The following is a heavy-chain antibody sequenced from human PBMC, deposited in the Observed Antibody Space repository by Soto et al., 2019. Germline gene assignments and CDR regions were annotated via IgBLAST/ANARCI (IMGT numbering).Heavy chain of an antibody. D-gene: IGHD1-26*01. V-gene: IGHV4-59*08. CDR2: IYYSGST. Sequence: QVQLQESGPGLVKTSETLSLTCTVSGGSITNSYLSWIRQPPGKGLEWIGYIYYSGSTNYNPSHKSRVTISEDTSQNQFSLKLTSVTAADTAVYYCARGRWFDPWGQGPLVTVSS. J-gene: IGHJ5*02. CDR1: GGSITNSY. CDR3: ARGRWFDP.